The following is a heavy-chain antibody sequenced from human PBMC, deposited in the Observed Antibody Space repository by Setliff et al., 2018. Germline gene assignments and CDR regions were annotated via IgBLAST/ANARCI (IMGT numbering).Heavy chain of an antibody. V-gene: IGHV4-4*07. J-gene: IGHJ4*01. Sequence: PSETLSLTCTVSGASISSHIWVWVRQPAGKGLEWIGRIYTSGDTNYNPSLKSRVTMSVDTSKNQISLKLSSVTAADTAVCYCARDRVIVASGRRGFYFDYWGHGTLVTVSS. CDR2: IYTSGDT. CDR1: GASISSHI. CDR3: ARDRVIVASGRRGFYFDY. D-gene: IGHD5-12*01.